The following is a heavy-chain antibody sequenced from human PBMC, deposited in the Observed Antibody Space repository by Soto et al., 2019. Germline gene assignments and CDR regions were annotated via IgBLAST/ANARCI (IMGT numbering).Heavy chain of an antibody. CDR2: ISGSGGST. J-gene: IGHJ4*02. Sequence: EVQLLESGGGLVQPGGSLRLSCAASGFTFSSYGMSWVRQAPGKGPEWVSSISGSGGSTYYADSVKGRFTISRDNSKNTLYLQMSSLRAEDTAVYYCANRNDYGSGSYFPFDHWGQGTLVTVSS. V-gene: IGHV3-23*01. CDR3: ANRNDYGSGSYFPFDH. CDR1: GFTFSSYG. D-gene: IGHD3-10*01.